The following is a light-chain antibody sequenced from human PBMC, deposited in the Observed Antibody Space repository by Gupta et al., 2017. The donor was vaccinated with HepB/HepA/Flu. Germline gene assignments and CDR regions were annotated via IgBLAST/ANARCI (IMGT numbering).Light chain of an antibody. CDR1: RSNIGSNN. CDR2: KSD. V-gene: IGLV1-44*01. CDR3: AAWDDSLDVRL. J-gene: IGLJ3*02. Sequence: QSVLTQPPSASGTPGQRVTISSSGGRSNIGSNNVNWYQQLPGTAPTLLIYKSDQRPSGVPDRFSGSKSDTSASLAITGLQSEDEAEYYCAAWDDSLDVRLFGGGTKLTVL.